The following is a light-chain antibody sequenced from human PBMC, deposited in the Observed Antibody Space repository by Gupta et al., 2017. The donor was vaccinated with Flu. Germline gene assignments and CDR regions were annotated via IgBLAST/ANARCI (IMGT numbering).Light chain of an antibody. J-gene: IGKJ2*03. Sequence: EIVMTQSPATLSVSPGERATLSCRASQSIFSNLAWYQQKPGQAPRLLIYGASTRATGIPARFSGSGSGTKFTLTISSLQSEDFAVYYCQQYNAWPPYSFGQGTHVEIK. CDR2: GAS. CDR3: QQYNAWPPYS. V-gene: IGKV3-15*01. CDR1: QSIFSN.